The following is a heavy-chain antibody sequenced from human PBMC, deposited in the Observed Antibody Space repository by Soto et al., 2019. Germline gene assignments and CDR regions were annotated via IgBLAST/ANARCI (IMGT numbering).Heavy chain of an antibody. Sequence: SDTLSLTCTVSGGSISSYYWSWIGQPPGKGLEWIGYIYHSGSSNYNPSLKSRVTILLDASKNQLSLKLSSVTAADTAVYYCARQMSVVVTPWWFDPWGQGTLVTVS. D-gene: IGHD2-15*01. J-gene: IGHJ5*02. CDR3: ARQMSVVVTPWWFDP. CDR2: IYHSGSS. V-gene: IGHV4-59*08. CDR1: GGSISSYY.